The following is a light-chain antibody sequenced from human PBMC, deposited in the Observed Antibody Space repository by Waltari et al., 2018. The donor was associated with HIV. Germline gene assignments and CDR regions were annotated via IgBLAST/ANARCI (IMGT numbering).Light chain of an antibody. J-gene: IGKJ1*01. V-gene: IGKV3-20*01. CDR3: QQYVRSPRT. CDR2: GAS. CDR1: QTIRSNY. Sequence: EIVLTQSPGTLSLSPGERATLSCRASQTIRSNYIAWYQHKIGQAPRLLIYGASSRATGIPDRFSGSGSGTNFTLTISRLEPGDFGVYYCQQYVRSPRTFGRGTKVEI.